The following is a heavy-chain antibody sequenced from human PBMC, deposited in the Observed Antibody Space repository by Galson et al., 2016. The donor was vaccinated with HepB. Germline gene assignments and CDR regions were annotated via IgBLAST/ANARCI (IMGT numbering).Heavy chain of an antibody. CDR2: IKSKTDGGTT. V-gene: IGHV3-15*01. CDR3: TRDTRYSKDPYYDYGMDV. Sequence: SLRLSCAGSGFTFSNAWMSWVRQAPGKGLEWVGRIKSKTDGGTTDHAAPVTGRFTISRDDSKNTLYLQMNSLKIEDTAVYYCTRDTRYSKDPYYDYGMDVCGRGTTVTVSS. D-gene: IGHD5-12*01. CDR1: GFTFSNAW. J-gene: IGHJ6*02.